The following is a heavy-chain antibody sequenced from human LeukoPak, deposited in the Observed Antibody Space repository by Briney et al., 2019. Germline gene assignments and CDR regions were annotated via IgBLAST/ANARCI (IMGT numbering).Heavy chain of an antibody. D-gene: IGHD4-23*01. J-gene: IGHJ5*01. CDR1: GFTFSNYW. V-gene: IGHV3-74*01. Sequence: GGSLRLSCAASGFTFSNYWMHWVRQAPGKGLVWVSRINSDGSGTTYADSVRGRFTISRDNAKNTLYLQVNSLRAEDTAVYYCARTEGTVAYDSWRQGTLVTVSS. CDR2: INSDGSGT. CDR3: ARTEGTVAYDS.